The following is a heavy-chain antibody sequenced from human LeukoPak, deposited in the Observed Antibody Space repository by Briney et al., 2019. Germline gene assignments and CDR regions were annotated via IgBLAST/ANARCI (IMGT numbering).Heavy chain of an antibody. V-gene: IGHV3-23*01. Sequence: GGSLRLSCAASGFTFRTYAMTWVRQAPGKGLEWVSSITGDGGSTYYADSVKGRFSISRDNSKNTLYLQMDSLRAEDTAVYHCARDSGSYLQPTDYWGQGTLVTVSS. J-gene: IGHJ4*02. CDR3: ARDSGSYLQPTDY. D-gene: IGHD1-26*01. CDR2: ITGDGGST. CDR1: GFTFRTYA.